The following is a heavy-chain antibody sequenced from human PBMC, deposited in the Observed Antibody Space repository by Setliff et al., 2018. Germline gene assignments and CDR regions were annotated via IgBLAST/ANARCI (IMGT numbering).Heavy chain of an antibody. J-gene: IGHJ4*02. CDR1: GYTFISYG. Sequence: ASVKVSCKTSGYTFISYGLSWMRQAPGQGLEWMGWISGYNGNTEYAQNLQGRVTMTMDTSTSTAYMELRSLTSDDTAVYYCARDPTNHFWSAYWPFWGQGTLVTVSS. D-gene: IGHD3-3*02. CDR3: ARDPTNHFWSAYWPF. CDR2: ISGYNGNT. V-gene: IGHV1-18*01.